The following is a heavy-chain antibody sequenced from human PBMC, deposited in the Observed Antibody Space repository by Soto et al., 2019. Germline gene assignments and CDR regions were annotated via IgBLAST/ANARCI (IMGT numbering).Heavy chain of an antibody. V-gene: IGHV3-21*01. J-gene: IGHJ5*02. D-gene: IGHD6-13*01. Sequence: GGSLRLSCAASGFTFRSFTMNWVRQAPGKGLEWVSTISSNSAYIYYTDALRGRFTISRDNANNSLHLQMNSLRAEDTAVYYCTRDASRDSSARGWFDPWGPGTLVTVSS. CDR2: ISSNSAYI. CDR3: TRDASRDSSARGWFDP. CDR1: GFTFRSFT.